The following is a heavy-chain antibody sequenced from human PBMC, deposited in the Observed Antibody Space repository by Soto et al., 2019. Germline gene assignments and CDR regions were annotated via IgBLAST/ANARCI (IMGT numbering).Heavy chain of an antibody. Sequence: GASVKVSCKASGFTFTSSAVQWVRQARGQRLEWIGWIVVGSGNTNYAQKFQERVTITRDMSTSTAYMELSSLRSEDTAVYYCAAAPYYYDSSGYSNWFDPWGQGTLVTVSS. CDR3: AAAPYYYDSSGYSNWFDP. D-gene: IGHD3-22*01. J-gene: IGHJ5*02. CDR1: GFTFTSSA. V-gene: IGHV1-58*01. CDR2: IVVGSGNT.